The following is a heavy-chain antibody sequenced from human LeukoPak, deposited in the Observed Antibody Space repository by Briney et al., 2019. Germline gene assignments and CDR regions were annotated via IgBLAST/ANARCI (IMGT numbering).Heavy chain of an antibody. CDR3: ARGLRLGYYDSSGYFDY. Sequence: SETLSLTCTVSGGSISSGDYYWSWIRQPPGKGLEWIGYIYHSGSTYYNPSLKSRVTISVDRSKNQFSLKLSSVTAADTAVYYCARGLRLGYYDSSGYFDYWGQGTLVTVSS. V-gene: IGHV4-30-2*01. D-gene: IGHD3-22*01. CDR1: GGSISSGDYY. CDR2: IYHSGST. J-gene: IGHJ4*02.